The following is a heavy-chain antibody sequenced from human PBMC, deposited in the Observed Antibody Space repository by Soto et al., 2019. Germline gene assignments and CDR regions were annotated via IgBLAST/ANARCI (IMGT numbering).Heavy chain of an antibody. Sequence: AGGSLRLSCPASGFTFTSYTMNWVRQAPGKGLEWVSSISSSSDYIYYADSMKGRVTISRDNAKNSLFLDMNSLTGEDTAVYYCARARVYATGPLDFWGQGTLVTVSS. V-gene: IGHV3-21*06. CDR2: ISSSSDYI. D-gene: IGHD6-13*01. CDR1: GFTFTSYT. CDR3: ARARVYATGPLDF. J-gene: IGHJ4*02.